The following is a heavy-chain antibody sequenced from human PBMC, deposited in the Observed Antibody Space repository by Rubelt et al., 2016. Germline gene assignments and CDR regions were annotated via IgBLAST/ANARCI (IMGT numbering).Heavy chain of an antibody. D-gene: IGHD3/OR15-3a*01. CDR3: AKVGWTLAEVNHHYYGMDG. V-gene: IGHV3-23*01. CDR2: ISESGGGT. Sequence: GLEWVSTISESGGGTYYADSVKGRFTISRDNSKNTLDLQMNGLRPEDSAVYYCAKVGWTLAEVNHHYYGMDGWGQGTMVTVSS. J-gene: IGHJ6*02.